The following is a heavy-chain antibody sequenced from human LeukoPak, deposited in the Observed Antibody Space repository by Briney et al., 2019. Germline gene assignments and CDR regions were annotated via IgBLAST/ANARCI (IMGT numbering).Heavy chain of an antibody. J-gene: IGHJ6*03. V-gene: IGHV4-30-4*01. D-gene: IGHD3-16*01. Sequence: PSETLSLTCTVSGGSISSGDYYWSWIRQPPGKGLEWIGYIYYSGSTYYNPSLKSRVTISVDTSKNQFSLKLSSVTAADTAVYYCATVGVGYYYMDVWGKGTTVTVSS. CDR1: GGSISSGDYY. CDR3: ATVGVGYYYMDV. CDR2: IYYSGST.